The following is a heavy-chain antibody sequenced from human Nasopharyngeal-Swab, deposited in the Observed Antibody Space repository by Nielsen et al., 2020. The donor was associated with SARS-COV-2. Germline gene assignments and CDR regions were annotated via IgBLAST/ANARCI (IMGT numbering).Heavy chain of an antibody. CDR1: GDTFTSYG. Sequence: ASVKVSCKASGDTFTSYGISWVRQAPGQGLEWMGWISAYNGNTNYAQKLQGRVTMTTDTSTSTAYMELRSLRSDDTAVYYCARLVLTGFLEGDAFDIWGQGTMVTVSS. J-gene: IGHJ3*02. CDR2: ISAYNGNT. D-gene: IGHD3-3*01. V-gene: IGHV1-18*01. CDR3: ARLVLTGFLEGDAFDI.